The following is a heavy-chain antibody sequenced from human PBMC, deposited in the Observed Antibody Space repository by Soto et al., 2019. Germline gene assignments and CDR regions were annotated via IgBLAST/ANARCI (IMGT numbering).Heavy chain of an antibody. CDR1: GFTFSSYG. CDR2: ISYDGSNK. V-gene: IGHV3-30*18. D-gene: IGHD3-22*01. J-gene: IGHJ3*02. Sequence: QVQLVESGGGVVQPGRSLRLSCAASGFTFSSYGMHWVRQAPGKGLEWVAVISYDGSNKYYADSVKGRFTISRDNSKNTLYLQMNSLRAEDTAVYYCAKVPLPLYENDAFDIWGQGTMVTVSS. CDR3: AKVPLPLYENDAFDI.